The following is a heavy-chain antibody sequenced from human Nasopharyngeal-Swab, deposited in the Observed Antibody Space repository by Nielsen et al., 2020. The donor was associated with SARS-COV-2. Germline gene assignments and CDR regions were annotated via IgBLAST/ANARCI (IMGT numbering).Heavy chain of an antibody. CDR1: GFPLTQHA. CDR2: ISGAGGTT. Sequence: GGSLRLSCAVSGFPLTQHAMSWVRQAPGKGLEWVSFISGAGGTTFYSDSVKGRFTISRDTSKNTLYLQMSSLRAEDTALYYCAKALERELPRCSDFWGQGTLVTVSS. J-gene: IGHJ4*02. V-gene: IGHV3-23*01. D-gene: IGHD1-7*01. CDR3: AKALERELPRCSDF.